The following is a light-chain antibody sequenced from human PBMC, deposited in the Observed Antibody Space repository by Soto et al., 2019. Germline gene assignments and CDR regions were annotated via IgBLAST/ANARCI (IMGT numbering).Light chain of an antibody. CDR2: DAS. Sequence: DIQMTQSPSTLSASVGDRVTITCRASQSISRSLAWYQQKPGKAPSLLIYDASSLEGGIPSRFSGSGFGTEFTLTITHLQPADFVSYYCQQYSDFLISFGPGTKVDFK. V-gene: IGKV1-5*01. J-gene: IGKJ3*01. CDR3: QQYSDFLIS. CDR1: QSISRS.